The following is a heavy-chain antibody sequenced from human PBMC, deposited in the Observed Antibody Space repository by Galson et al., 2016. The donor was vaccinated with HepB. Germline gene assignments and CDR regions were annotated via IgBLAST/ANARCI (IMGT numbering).Heavy chain of an antibody. Sequence: SLRLSCAASGFTFRSYWMHWVRQAPGQGLVWISRISSDGSDTLYADSVKGRFTISRDNARNTLFLQMNSLRADETAVYYCARDQTIRGPSTLESWGQGTLVTVSS. D-gene: IGHD3-3*01. J-gene: IGHJ5*02. V-gene: IGHV3-74*01. CDR2: ISSDGSDT. CDR3: ARDQTIRGPSTLES. CDR1: GFTFRSYW.